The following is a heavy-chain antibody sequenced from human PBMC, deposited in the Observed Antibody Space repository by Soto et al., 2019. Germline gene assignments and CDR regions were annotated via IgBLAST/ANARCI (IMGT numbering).Heavy chain of an antibody. V-gene: IGHV3-30*03. CDR3: ATQGGLRYCSSTSCLNFDY. J-gene: IGHJ4*02. CDR1: GFTFSSYG. D-gene: IGHD2-2*01. Sequence: QVQLVESGGGVVQPGRSLRLSCAASGFTFSSYGMHWVRQAPGKGLEWVAVISYDGSNKYYADSVKGRFTISRDNSKNTLYLQMNSLRAEDTAVYYCATQGGLRYCSSTSCLNFDYWGQGTLVTVSS. CDR2: ISYDGSNK.